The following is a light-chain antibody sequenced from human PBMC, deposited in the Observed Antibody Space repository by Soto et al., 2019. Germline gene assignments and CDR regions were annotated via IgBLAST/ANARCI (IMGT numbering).Light chain of an antibody. J-gene: IGLJ1*01. Sequence: SYGLTQPPSVSVAPGQTARITCGGNNIGSKSVHWYQQKSGQAPVLVVYDDSDRPSGIPERFSGSNSGNTATLPISRVEAGDEADYYCQVWDSSSDHPVFGTGTKVTVL. V-gene: IGLV3-21*02. CDR2: DDS. CDR1: NIGSKS. CDR3: QVWDSSSDHPV.